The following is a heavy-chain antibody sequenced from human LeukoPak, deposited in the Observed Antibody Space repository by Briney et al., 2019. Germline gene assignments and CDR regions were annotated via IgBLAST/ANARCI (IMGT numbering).Heavy chain of an antibody. V-gene: IGHV4-39*01. CDR3: ARARSSGYKYYYYYMDV. CDR1: GGSISTSTYC. CDR2: IYYTGST. Sequence: SETLSLTCTVSGGSISTSTYCWGWIRQPPGKGLEWIGTIYYTGSTYYNPSLKSRVTVSIDTSKNQFSLKLSSVTAADTAVYYCARARSSGYKYYYYYMDVWGKGTTVTISS. J-gene: IGHJ6*03. D-gene: IGHD3-22*01.